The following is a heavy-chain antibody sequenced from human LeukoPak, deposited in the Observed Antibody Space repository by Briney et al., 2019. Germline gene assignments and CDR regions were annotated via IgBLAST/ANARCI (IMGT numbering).Heavy chain of an antibody. Sequence: GGSLRLSCAASGFTFSDHYMDWVRQAPGKGLEWVGRARNKANSYTTEYAASVKGRFTISRDDSQNSLYLQMNSLKTENTAVYYCTRGSTGYHPDFDYWGQGTPVTVSS. D-gene: IGHD3-22*01. J-gene: IGHJ4*02. CDR3: TRGSTGYHPDFDY. CDR1: GFTFSDHY. CDR2: ARNKANSYTT. V-gene: IGHV3-72*01.